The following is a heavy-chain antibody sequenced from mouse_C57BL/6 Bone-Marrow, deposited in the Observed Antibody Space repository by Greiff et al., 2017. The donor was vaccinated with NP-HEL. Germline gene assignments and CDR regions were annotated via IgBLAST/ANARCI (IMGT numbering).Heavy chain of an antibody. J-gene: IGHJ2*01. V-gene: IGHV1-31*01. CDR2: IYPYNGGS. D-gene: IGHD3-3*01. CDR1: GYSFTGYY. Sequence: VQLQQSGPELVKPGASVKISCKASGYSFTGYYMHWVKQSHGNILDWFGYIYPYNGGSSYNQKFKGKATLTVDKPSSTAYMELRSLTSEDSAVYYCARDRADFDYWGQGTTLTVSS. CDR3: ARDRADFDY.